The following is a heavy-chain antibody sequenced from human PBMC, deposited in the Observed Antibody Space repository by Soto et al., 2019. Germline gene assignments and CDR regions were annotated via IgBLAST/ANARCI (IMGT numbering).Heavy chain of an antibody. D-gene: IGHD3-9*01. CDR1: GGSISSGDYY. V-gene: IGHV4-30-4*01. J-gene: IGHJ4*02. CDR2: IYYSGST. Sequence: QVQLQESGPGLVKPSQTLSLTCTVSGGSISSGDYYWSWIRQPPGKGLEWIGYIYYSGSTYYNPSLKSRVTISVATSKNQFSLKLSSVTAADTAVYYCARKEKIRYFDWLSEETDYWGQGTLVTVSS. CDR3: ARKEKIRYFDWLSEETDY.